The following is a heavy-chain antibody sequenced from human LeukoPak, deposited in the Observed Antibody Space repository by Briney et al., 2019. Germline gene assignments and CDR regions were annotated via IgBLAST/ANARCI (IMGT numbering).Heavy chain of an antibody. D-gene: IGHD1-26*01. CDR2: INPNSGGT. J-gene: IGHJ3*02. V-gene: IGHV1-2*02. Sequence: LWASVKVSCKASGYTFTGYYMHWVRQAPGQGLEWMGWINPNSGGTNYAQKFQGRVTMTRDTAISTAYMELSRLRSDDTAVYYCATSSGSYGWDNAFDIWGQGTMVTVSS. CDR3: ATSSGSYGWDNAFDI. CDR1: GYTFTGYY.